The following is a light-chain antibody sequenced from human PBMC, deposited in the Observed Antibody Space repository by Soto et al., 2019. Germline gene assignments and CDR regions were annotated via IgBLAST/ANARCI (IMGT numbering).Light chain of an antibody. V-gene: IGLV1-44*01. CDR2: SNN. CDR1: SSNIGSNT. J-gene: IGLJ2*01. Sequence: HSALNQPPSAFGTPGQRVTISFFGSSSNIGSNTVNWYQQLPGTAPKLVIYSNNQRPSGVPDRFSGSKSGTSASLAISGLQSEDEADYYCVAWDDSLNGYVVFGGGTKVTVL. CDR3: VAWDDSLNGYVV.